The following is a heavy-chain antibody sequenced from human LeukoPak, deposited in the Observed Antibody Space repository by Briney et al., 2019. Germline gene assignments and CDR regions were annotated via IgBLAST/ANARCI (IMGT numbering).Heavy chain of an antibody. Sequence: GGSLRLSCAASGFTFSSYGMHWVRQAPGKGLEWVAFIRYDGSNKYYADSVKGRFTISRDNSKNTLYLQMNSLRAEDTAVYYCARVSGYCSSTSCYNYFDYWGQGTLVTVSS. CDR3: ARVSGYCSSTSCYNYFDY. CDR2: IRYDGSNK. D-gene: IGHD2-2*02. V-gene: IGHV3-30*02. J-gene: IGHJ4*02. CDR1: GFTFSSYG.